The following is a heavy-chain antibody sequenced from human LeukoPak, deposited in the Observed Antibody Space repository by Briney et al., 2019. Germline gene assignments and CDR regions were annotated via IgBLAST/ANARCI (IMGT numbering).Heavy chain of an antibody. CDR3: ATKGPRLGSGSYWPNY. CDR2: FDPEDGET. CDR1: GYTLTELS. D-gene: IGHD3-10*01. Sequence: ASVKVSCKVSGYTLTELSMHWVRQAPGKGLEWMGGFDPEDGETIYAQKFQGRVTMTEDTSTDTAYMELSSLRSEDTAVYYCATKGPRLGSGSYWPNYWGQGTLVTVSS. V-gene: IGHV1-24*01. J-gene: IGHJ4*02.